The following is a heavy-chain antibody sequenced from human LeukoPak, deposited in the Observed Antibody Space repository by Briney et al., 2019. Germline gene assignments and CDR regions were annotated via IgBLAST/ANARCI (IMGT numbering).Heavy chain of an antibody. V-gene: IGHV4-39*02. D-gene: IGHD4-17*01. CDR1: GGSISSSYSY. J-gene: IGHJ4*02. Sequence: PSETLSLTCTVSGGSISSSYSYWGWIRQPPGKGLEWIGNIYYSGSTYYNPSLKSRVTISVDTSKNHFSLKLNSVTAADTAVYYCARFSRSRTTVPSYFDYWGQGTLVTVSS. CDR2: IYYSGST. CDR3: ARFSRSRTTVPSYFDY.